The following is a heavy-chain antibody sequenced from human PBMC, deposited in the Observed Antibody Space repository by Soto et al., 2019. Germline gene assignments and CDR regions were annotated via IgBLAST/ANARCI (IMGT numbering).Heavy chain of an antibody. Sequence: GGSLRLSCAASGFTFSTYAMTWVRQAPGKGLEWISIITDSGGGTYYADSVRGRFTISRDNSKNTLYLQMNSLRAEDTAIYYCAKEGSTSLWYFDLWGRGTLVTVSS. CDR1: GFTFSTYA. D-gene: IGHD2-2*01. CDR2: ITDSGGGT. J-gene: IGHJ2*01. V-gene: IGHV3-23*01. CDR3: AKEGSTSLWYFDL.